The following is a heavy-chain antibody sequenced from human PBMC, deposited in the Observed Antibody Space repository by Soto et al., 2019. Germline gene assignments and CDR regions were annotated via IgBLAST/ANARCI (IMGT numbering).Heavy chain of an antibody. CDR1: GFTFRSYS. J-gene: IGHJ5*02. CDR2: ISISSRTI. V-gene: IGHV3-48*02. CDR3: ARDNGIAGSFDP. Sequence: GGSLRLSCAASGFTFRSYSMNWVRQPPGKGLEWVSYISISSRTIYYADSVKGRFTISRDDAKNSLYLQMNSLRDEDTSVYYCARDNGIAGSFDPWGQGTLVTVSS. D-gene: IGHD6-13*01.